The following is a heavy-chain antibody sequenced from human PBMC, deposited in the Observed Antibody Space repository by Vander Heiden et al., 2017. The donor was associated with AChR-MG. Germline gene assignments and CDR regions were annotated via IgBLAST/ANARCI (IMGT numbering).Heavy chain of an antibody. CDR3: AHRGYNWNRFDY. D-gene: IGHD1-20*01. V-gene: IGHV2-5*02. CDR1: GFSLSTSGVG. CDR2: IYWDDDK. J-gene: IGHJ4*02. Sequence: QITLKESGPTLVKPTQTLTLTCTFSGFSLSTSGVGVGWIRQPPGKALEWLALIYWDDDKRYSPSLKSRLTITKDTSKNQVVLTMTNMDPADTATYYCAHRGYNWNRFDYWGQGTLVTVSS.